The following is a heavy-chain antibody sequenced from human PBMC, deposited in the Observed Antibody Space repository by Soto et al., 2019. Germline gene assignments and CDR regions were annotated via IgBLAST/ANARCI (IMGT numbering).Heavy chain of an antibody. CDR1: GYIFTANF. J-gene: IGHJ5*02. V-gene: IGHV1-2*06. CDR2: LNPNTGDA. D-gene: IGHD2-2*01. Sequence: QVRLAQSGAEVKKPGASVKVSCQASGYIFTANFINWVRQAPVQGLEAMGRLNPNTGDAQYAQVFKGRVTMTRGKSSSTASMEGASLPTADAAVSYCVRGVMENSSNDCIDASGQGTLVTVSS. CDR3: VRGVMENSSNDCIDA.